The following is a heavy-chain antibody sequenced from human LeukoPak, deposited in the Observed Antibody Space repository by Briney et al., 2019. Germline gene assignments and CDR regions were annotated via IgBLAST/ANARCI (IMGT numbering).Heavy chain of an antibody. J-gene: IGHJ6*02. CDR2: ISSSSSYI. V-gene: IGHV3-21*01. Sequence: GGSLRLSCAASGFTFSSYSMNWVRQAPGKGLEWVSSISSSSSYIYYADSVKGRFTISRDNAKNSLYLQMNSLRAEDTAVYYCARDEYYYDSSGYYVGRGGYYYGMDVWGQGTTVTVSS. CDR3: ARDEYYYDSSGYYVGRGGYYYGMDV. D-gene: IGHD3-22*01. CDR1: GFTFSSYS.